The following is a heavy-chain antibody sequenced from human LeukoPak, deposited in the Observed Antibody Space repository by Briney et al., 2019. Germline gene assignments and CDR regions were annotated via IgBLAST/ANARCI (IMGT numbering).Heavy chain of an antibody. V-gene: IGHV3-30-3*01. CDR1: GFTFTSYA. Sequence: GRSLRLSCAASGFTFTSYAMHWVRQAPGKGLVWVAVISYDGGNRYYADSVKGRFTISRDNAKNSLYMQMNSLRAEDTAVYYCARPNLVVVTANRWGLDLWGPGTLVTVSS. D-gene: IGHD2-21*02. CDR2: ISYDGGNR. J-gene: IGHJ4*02. CDR3: ARPNLVVVTANRWGLDL.